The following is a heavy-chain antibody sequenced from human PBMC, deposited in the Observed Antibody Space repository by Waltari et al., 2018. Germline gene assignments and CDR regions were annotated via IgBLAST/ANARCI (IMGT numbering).Heavy chain of an antibody. Sequence: QLQLQESGPGLVKPSETLSLTCTVSGGSISSSSYYWGWIRQPPGKGLEWIGSIYYSGLTYYNPSLKSRVTISVDTSKNQFSLKLSSVAAADTAVYYCASSYSSGWYSTFDYWGQGTLVTVSS. J-gene: IGHJ4*02. CDR2: IYYSGLT. CDR1: GGSISSSSYY. CDR3: ASSYSSGWYSTFDY. V-gene: IGHV4-39*01. D-gene: IGHD6-19*01.